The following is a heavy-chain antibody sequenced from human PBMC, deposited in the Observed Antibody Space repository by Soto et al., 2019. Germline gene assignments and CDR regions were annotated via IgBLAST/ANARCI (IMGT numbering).Heavy chain of an antibody. D-gene: IGHD3-22*01. J-gene: IGHJ5*02. CDR1: GGSISSGDYY. Sequence: QVQLQESGPGLVKPSQTLSLTCTVSGGSISSGDYYWSWIRQHPGKGLEWIGYIYYSGSTYYNPSLRSRITISIDTSKNQFSLKLNSVTAADTALYYCARDRYYYDSSDRPGGWFDPWGQGTLVTVSS. CDR3: ARDRYYYDSSDRPGGWFDP. CDR2: IYYSGST. V-gene: IGHV4-31*03.